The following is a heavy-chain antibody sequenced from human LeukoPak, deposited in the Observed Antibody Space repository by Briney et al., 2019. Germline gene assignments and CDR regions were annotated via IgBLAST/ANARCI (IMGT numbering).Heavy chain of an antibody. Sequence: ASVKVSCKASGYSFTDYYMHWVRQAPGQGLEWMGWINPHSGGTDHAQKFQGRVTMTRDTSISTAYMELSRLRSDDTAVYYCARDMDSGPDFFDYWGLGTLVTVSS. CDR1: GYSFTDYY. D-gene: IGHD1-26*01. V-gene: IGHV1-2*02. J-gene: IGHJ4*02. CDR3: ARDMDSGPDFFDY. CDR2: INPHSGGT.